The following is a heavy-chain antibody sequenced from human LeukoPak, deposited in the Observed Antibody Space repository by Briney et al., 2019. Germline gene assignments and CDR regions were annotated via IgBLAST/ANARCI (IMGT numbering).Heavy chain of an antibody. Sequence: PGGSLRLSCAASGFTFSSYSMNWVRQAPGKGLEWVSYISSSSSTIYYADSVKGRFTISRDNAKNSLYLQMNSLRAEVTAVYYCARESHMGLGGKGTLVTVSS. CDR1: GFTFSSYS. D-gene: IGHD2-21*01. CDR2: ISSSSSTI. J-gene: IGHJ4*01. V-gene: IGHV3-48*04. CDR3: ARESHMGL.